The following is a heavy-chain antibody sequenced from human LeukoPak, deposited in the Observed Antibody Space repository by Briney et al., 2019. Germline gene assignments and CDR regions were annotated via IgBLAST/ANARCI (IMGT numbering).Heavy chain of an antibody. CDR3: AKRSVNYRGFDY. V-gene: IGHV3-23*01. CDR2: IGIIGDST. CDR1: GFTFSSYG. J-gene: IGHJ4*02. D-gene: IGHD1-7*01. Sequence: GGSLRLSCAASGFTFSSYGMSWVRQAPGKGLEWVSSIGIIGDSTYYADSVKGRFTISRDNSKNTLYLQMNSLRAEDTAVYYCAKRSVNYRGFDYWGQGTLVTVSS.